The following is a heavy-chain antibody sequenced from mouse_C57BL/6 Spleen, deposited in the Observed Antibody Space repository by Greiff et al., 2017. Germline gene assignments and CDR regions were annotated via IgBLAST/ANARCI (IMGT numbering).Heavy chain of an antibody. D-gene: IGHD2-4*01. Sequence: EVQVVESGGGLVKPGGSLKLSCAASGFTFSSYAMSWVRQTPEKRLEWVATISDGGSYTYYPDNVKGRFTISRDNAKNNLYLQMSHLKSEDTAMYYCAREDDYDENYYFAYWGQGTTLTVSS. J-gene: IGHJ2*01. CDR2: ISDGGSYT. CDR1: GFTFSSYA. CDR3: AREDDYDENYYFAY. V-gene: IGHV5-4*01.